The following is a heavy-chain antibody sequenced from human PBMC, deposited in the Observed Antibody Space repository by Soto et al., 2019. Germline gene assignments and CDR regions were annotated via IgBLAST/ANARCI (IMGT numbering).Heavy chain of an antibody. D-gene: IGHD3-22*01. Sequence: ASVKVSCKASGYTFTSYGISWVRQAPGQGLEWMGWISAYNGNTNYAQKLQGRVTMTTDTSTSTAYMELRSLRSDDTAVYYCARDTYYYDSSGYPRDYYYYYGVDVWGQGTTVTVSS. CDR1: GYTFTSYG. V-gene: IGHV1-18*04. CDR3: ARDTYYYDSSGYPRDYYYYYGVDV. CDR2: ISAYNGNT. J-gene: IGHJ6*02.